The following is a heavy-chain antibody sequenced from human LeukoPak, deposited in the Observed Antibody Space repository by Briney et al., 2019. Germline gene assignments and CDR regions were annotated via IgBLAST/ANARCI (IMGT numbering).Heavy chain of an antibody. CDR1: GFTFSSYA. J-gene: IGHJ4*02. D-gene: IGHD2-8*01. Sequence: GGSLRLSCAASGFTFSSYAMSGVRQAPGKGLEWVSAISGSGGSTYYADSVKGRFTISRDNSKNTLYLQMNSLRAEDTAVYYCAKASGESYCTNGVCYTDYFDYWGQGTLVTVSS. CDR3: AKASGESYCTNGVCYTDYFDY. V-gene: IGHV3-23*01. CDR2: ISGSGGST.